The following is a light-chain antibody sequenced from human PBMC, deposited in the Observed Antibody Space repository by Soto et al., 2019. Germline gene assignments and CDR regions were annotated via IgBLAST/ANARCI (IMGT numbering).Light chain of an antibody. J-gene: IGLJ3*02. CDR1: SGSVSTTYY. Sequence: QTVVTQEPSFSVSPGGTVTLTCGLSSGSVSTTYYPSWYQQTPGQAPRTLIYNTDIRSSGVPDRFSGSILGNKAALTITGAQADDESDYYCVLYMGSGISVFGGVTKVTVL. CDR3: VLYMGSGISV. V-gene: IGLV8-61*01. CDR2: NTD.